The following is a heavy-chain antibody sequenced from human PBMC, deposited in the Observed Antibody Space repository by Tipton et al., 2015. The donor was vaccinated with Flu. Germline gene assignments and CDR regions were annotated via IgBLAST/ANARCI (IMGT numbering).Heavy chain of an antibody. CDR1: GFTPSSYW. Sequence: SLRLSCAASGFTPSSYWMSWVRQAPGKGLEWVANIKQDGSEKYYVDSVKGRFTISRDNAKNSLYLQMNSLRAEDTAVYYCAREPSGNLDYWGQGTLVTVSS. CDR2: IKQDGSEK. J-gene: IGHJ4*02. CDR3: AREPSGNLDY. D-gene: IGHD1-26*01. V-gene: IGHV3-7*01.